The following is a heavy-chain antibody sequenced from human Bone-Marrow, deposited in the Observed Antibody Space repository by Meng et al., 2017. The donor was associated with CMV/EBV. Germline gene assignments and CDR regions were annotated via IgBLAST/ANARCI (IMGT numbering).Heavy chain of an antibody. D-gene: IGHD5-12*01. CDR3: AKGYDNYYYYGMDV. J-gene: IGHJ6*02. V-gene: IGHV3-43D*03. CDR2: ISWDGGST. CDR1: GFTFDDYA. Sequence: GESLKISCAASGFTFDDYAMHWVRQAPGKGLEWVSLISWDGGSTYYADSVKGRFTISRDNSKNSLYLQMNSLRAEDTALYYCAKGYDNYYYYGMDVWGQGTTVTV.